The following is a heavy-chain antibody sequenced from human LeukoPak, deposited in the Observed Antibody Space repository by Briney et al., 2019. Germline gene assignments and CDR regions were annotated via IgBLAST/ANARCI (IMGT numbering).Heavy chain of an antibody. CDR3: ARVADYDFLSGYYSPFDH. CDR2: IKGDESDD. J-gene: IGHJ4*02. Sequence: PGGSLRLSCAAFGFSFSRYWMTWVRQAPGKGLEWVANIKGDESDDHYVASVRGRFTISRDNAKRSLYLQMNNLRAEDTGVYYCARVADYDFLSGYYSPFDHWGQGVLVIVSS. CDR1: GFSFSRYW. D-gene: IGHD3-3*01. V-gene: IGHV3-7*01.